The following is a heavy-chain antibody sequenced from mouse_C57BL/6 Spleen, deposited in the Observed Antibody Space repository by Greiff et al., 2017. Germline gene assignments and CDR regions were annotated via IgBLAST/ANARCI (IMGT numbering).Heavy chain of an antibody. D-gene: IGHD1-1*01. J-gene: IGHJ2*01. CDR1: GFTFSDYY. CDR2: ISNGGGST. V-gene: IGHV5-12*01. CDR3: ARGGSADY. Sequence: EVQLVESGGGLVQPGGSLKLSCAASGFTFSDYYMYWVRQTPEKRLEWVAYISNGGGSTYYPDTVKGRFTISRDNAKNTLYLQMSRLKAEDTAMYYCARGGSADYWGQGTTLTVSS.